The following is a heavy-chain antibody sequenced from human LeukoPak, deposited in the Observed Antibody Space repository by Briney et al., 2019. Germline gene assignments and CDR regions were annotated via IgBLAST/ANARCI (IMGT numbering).Heavy chain of an antibody. V-gene: IGHV1-2*02. Sequence: ASVKVSCKASGYTFTGHYMHWVRQAPGQGLGWMGWINPNSGGTNYAQKFQGRVTMTRDTSISTAYMELSRLRSDDTAVYYCAREQEFGCSGGSCYSGWFDPWGQGTLVTVSS. J-gene: IGHJ5*02. D-gene: IGHD2-15*01. CDR3: AREQEFGCSGGSCYSGWFDP. CDR2: INPNSGGT. CDR1: GYTFTGHY.